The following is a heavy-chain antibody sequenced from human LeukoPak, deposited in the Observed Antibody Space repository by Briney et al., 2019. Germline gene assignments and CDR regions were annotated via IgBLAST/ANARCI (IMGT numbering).Heavy chain of an antibody. J-gene: IGHJ6*03. V-gene: IGHV3-7*03. CDR3: AKWGGGRLIYYYYMDV. Sequence: GGSLRLSCEASGFSFGNYWMSWVRQAPGRGLEWVSNIKQDGGEKLYVDSVKGRFTISRDNAKNSLYLQMNSLRAEDMALYYCAKWGGGRLIYYYYMDVWGKGTTVTVSS. D-gene: IGHD3-16*01. CDR1: GFSFGNYW. CDR2: IKQDGGEK.